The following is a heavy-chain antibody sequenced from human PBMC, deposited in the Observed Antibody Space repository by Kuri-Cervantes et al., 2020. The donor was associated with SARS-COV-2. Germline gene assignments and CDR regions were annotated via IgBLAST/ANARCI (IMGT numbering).Heavy chain of an antibody. CDR1: GGSISSHY. CDR2: IYYSGST. J-gene: IGHJ4*02. D-gene: IGHD3-10*01. V-gene: IGHV4-59*11. Sequence: GSLRLSCTVSGGSISSHYWSWIRQPPGKGLEWIGYIYYSGSTNYNPSLKSRVTISVDTSKNQFSLKLSSVTAADTAVYYCARGGVDPFDYWGQGTLVTVSS. CDR3: ARGGVDPFDY.